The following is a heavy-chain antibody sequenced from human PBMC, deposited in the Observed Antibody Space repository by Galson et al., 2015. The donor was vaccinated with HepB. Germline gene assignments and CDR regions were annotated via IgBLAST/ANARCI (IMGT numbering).Heavy chain of an antibody. V-gene: IGHV1-2*02. J-gene: IGHJ5*02. CDR3: AEGYSANWFDP. Sequence: SVKVSCKASGYTFTGYRMHWVRQVPGQGLEWMGWINPNSGDTMYEQKFQGRVTMTRDRSISTVYMELDTLRSDDTAVYYCAEGYSANWFDPWGQGTLVTVSS. D-gene: IGHD5-18*01. CDR2: INPNSGDT. CDR1: GYTFTGYR.